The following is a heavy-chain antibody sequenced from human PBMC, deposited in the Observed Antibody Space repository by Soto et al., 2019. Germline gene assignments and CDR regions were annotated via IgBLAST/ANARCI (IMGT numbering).Heavy chain of an antibody. CDR2: ISGSGDST. CDR3: AKRASGSYFDY. Sequence: EVQLLECGGGLVQPGVSLRRSCAASGFTFSSYAMNWVRQAPGKGLEWVSAISGSGDSTYYADSVKGRFTISRDNSKNTLYLQMNSLRAEDTAVYYCAKRASGSYFDYWGQGTLVIVSS. J-gene: IGHJ4*02. V-gene: IGHV3-23*01. CDR1: GFTFSSYA. D-gene: IGHD3-10*01.